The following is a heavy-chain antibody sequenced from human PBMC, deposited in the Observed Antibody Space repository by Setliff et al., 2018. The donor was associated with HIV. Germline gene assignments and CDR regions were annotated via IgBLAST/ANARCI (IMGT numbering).Heavy chain of an antibody. CDR1: GFTFSPSA. J-gene: IGHJ3*01. CDR3: AAGGGSRFSLTAFDL. Sequence: SVKVSCNAFGFTFSPSAVQWGRQSRGEALEWIGWVAVGSGASNYAQKFQERVTISTDISTSTAYTELSSLRSEDTASYYCAAGGGSRFSLTAFDLWGRGTVVTVSS. D-gene: IGHD1-26*01. V-gene: IGHV1-58*01. CDR2: VAVGSGAS.